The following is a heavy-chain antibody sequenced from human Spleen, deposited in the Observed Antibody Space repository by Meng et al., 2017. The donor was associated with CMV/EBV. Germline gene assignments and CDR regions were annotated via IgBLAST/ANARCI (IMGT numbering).Heavy chain of an antibody. CDR2: ISWNSGTI. D-gene: IGHD6-25*01. V-gene: IGHV3-9*01. Sequence: SLKISCVASGFTFDDYAMHWVRQAPGKGLEWVSGISWNSGTIGYADSVKGRFTISRNNAKNSLYLQMNSLRAEDTAVYYCASELAAGYWGQGTLVTVSS. J-gene: IGHJ4*02. CDR1: GFTFDDYA. CDR3: ASELAAGY.